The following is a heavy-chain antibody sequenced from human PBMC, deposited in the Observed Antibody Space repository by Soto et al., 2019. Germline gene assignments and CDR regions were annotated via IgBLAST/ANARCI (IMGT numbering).Heavy chain of an antibody. Sequence: PGGSLRLSCAASRFTFSSYWMHWVRRAPGEGLVWVSRINSDGSDTGYADSVKGRFTISRDNAKNTLYLQMNSLRAEDTAVYFCAREGMGFSNWFDPSGQGTLVTVSS. J-gene: IGHJ5*02. CDR2: INSDGSDT. D-gene: IGHD2-8*01. CDR1: RFTFSSYW. CDR3: AREGMGFSNWFDP. V-gene: IGHV3-74*01.